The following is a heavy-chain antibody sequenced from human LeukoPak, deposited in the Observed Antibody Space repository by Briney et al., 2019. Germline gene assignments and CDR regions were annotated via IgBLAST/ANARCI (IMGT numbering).Heavy chain of an antibody. V-gene: IGHV1-2*02. CDR2: INPYSGDT. J-gene: IGHJ4*02. CDR3: ARVAPLRLGELSFLRFWDY. D-gene: IGHD3-16*02. Sequence: ASVKVSCKASGYTFTGYYVHWVRQAPGQGLEWMGWINPYSGDTNYAQKFQGRVTMTRDTSISTAYMELSRLRSDDTAVYYCARVAPLRLGELSFLRFWDYWGQGTLVTVSS. CDR1: GYTFTGYY.